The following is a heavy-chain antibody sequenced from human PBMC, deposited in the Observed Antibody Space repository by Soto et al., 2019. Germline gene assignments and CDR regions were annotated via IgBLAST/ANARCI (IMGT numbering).Heavy chain of an antibody. J-gene: IGHJ2*01. CDR3: ARIPQIAVAGTRFGYLDL. Sequence: RRLSCAASGFTFSSYGMHWVRQAPGKGLEWVAVIWYDGSNKYYADSVKGRFTISRDNSKNTLYLQMNSLGAEDTAVYYCARIPQIAVAGTRFGYLDLWGRGPLVPVYS. CDR1: GFTFSSYG. D-gene: IGHD6-19*01. CDR2: IWYDGSNK. V-gene: IGHV3-33*01.